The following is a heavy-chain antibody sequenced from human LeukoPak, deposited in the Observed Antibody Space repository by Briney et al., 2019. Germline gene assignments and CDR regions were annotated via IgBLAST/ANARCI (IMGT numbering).Heavy chain of an antibody. Sequence: GVSLRLSCAASRFTLSDYYMTWVRQAPGRGLEWVANIKEDGSEKNYVDSVRGRFTISRDNAKNSLYLQMNSLRAEDTAVYYRARVAAAVSDAFDYWGQGTLVTVSS. CDR3: ARVAAAVSDAFDY. CDR1: RFTLSDYY. J-gene: IGHJ4*02. V-gene: IGHV3-7*01. D-gene: IGHD6-13*01. CDR2: IKEDGSEK.